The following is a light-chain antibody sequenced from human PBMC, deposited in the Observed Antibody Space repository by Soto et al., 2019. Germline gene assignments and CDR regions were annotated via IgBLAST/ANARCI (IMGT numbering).Light chain of an antibody. V-gene: IGKV1-5*01. CDR2: DAS. J-gene: IGKJ1*01. Sequence: ILMTQSHSTLSASVGDRVTITCRASQSISSWLAWYQQKPGKAPKLLIYDASSLESGVPSRFSGSGSGTEFTLTISSLQPDDFATYYCQQYNSYSWTFGQGTKV. CDR1: QSISSW. CDR3: QQYNSYSWT.